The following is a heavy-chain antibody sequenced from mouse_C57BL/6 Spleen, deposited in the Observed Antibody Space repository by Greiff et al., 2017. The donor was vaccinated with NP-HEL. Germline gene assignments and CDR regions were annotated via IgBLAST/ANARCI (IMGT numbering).Heavy chain of an antibody. CDR2: IWTGGGT. J-gene: IGHJ1*03. Sequence: VKLMESGPGLVAPSQSLSITCTVSGFSLTSYAISWVRQPPGKGLEWLGVIWTGGGTNYNSALKSRLSISKDNSKSQVFLKMNSLQTDDTARYYCARGLGYGSSYEGYFDVWGTGTTVTVSS. CDR3: ARGLGYGSSYEGYFDV. V-gene: IGHV2-9-1*01. D-gene: IGHD1-1*01. CDR1: GFSLTSYA.